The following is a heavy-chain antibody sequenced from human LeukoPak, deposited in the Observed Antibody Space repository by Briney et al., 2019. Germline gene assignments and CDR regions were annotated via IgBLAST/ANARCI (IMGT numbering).Heavy chain of an antibody. CDR3: ARESVRGVLNWFDP. D-gene: IGHD3-10*01. J-gene: IGHJ5*02. CDR1: GGSLSNYY. V-gene: IGHV4-59*12. CDR2: IYYSGST. Sequence: PSETLSLTCTVSGGSLSNYYWTWLRQPPGKGLEWIGYIYYSGSTNYNPSLKSRVTMSVDTSKNQFSLKLSSVTAADTAVYYCARESVRGVLNWFDPWGQGTLVTVSS.